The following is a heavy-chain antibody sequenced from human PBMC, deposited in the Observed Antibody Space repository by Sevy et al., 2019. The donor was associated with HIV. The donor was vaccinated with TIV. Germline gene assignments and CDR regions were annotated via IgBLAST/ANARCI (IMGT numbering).Heavy chain of an antibody. CDR1: GGSITSLY. CDR2: IYNNGHI. Sequence: SETLSLTCTVSGGSITSLYWNWIRQPPGKGLVWIANIYNNGHINYNPSLKRRVTLSLDTSKNQFTMRLSSVTAADTAMYYCAGENAWGRGYSWGQGTLVTVSS. V-gene: IGHV4-59*08. CDR3: AGENAWGRGYS. J-gene: IGHJ4*02. D-gene: IGHD1-26*01.